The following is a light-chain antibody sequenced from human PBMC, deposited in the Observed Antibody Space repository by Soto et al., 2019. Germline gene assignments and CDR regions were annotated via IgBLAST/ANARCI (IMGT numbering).Light chain of an antibody. CDR3: QLRTNWPSVT. J-gene: IGKJ4*01. Sequence: ENVLTQSPATLSLSPGDRATLSCRASQSVSTSLAWYRHHPGQAPRLLIYDTSKRATGIPARFSGSGSGTHFTRTISSLEPEDFAVYYCQLRTNWPSVTFGGGTKLEIK. CDR1: QSVSTS. V-gene: IGKV3-11*01. CDR2: DTS.